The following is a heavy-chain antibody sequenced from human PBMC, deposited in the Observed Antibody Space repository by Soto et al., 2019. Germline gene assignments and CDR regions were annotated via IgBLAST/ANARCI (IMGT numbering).Heavy chain of an antibody. Sequence: PSETLSLTCTVSGASVTSGGYSWAWLRQPPGGGLEWTGYIYHVGSTYYNPSLKSRASIAINTSENQFSLKIYSVTAADTAIYYCAREGNWFDPWGPGTLVTVSS. V-gene: IGHV4-30-2*01. CDR2: IYHVGST. D-gene: IGHD3-10*01. CDR1: GASVTSGGYS. CDR3: AREGNWFDP. J-gene: IGHJ5*02.